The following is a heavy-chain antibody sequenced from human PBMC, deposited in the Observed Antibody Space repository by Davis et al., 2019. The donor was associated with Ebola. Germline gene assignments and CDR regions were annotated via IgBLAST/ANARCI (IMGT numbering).Heavy chain of an antibody. CDR2: IQYDGSII. CDR3: ARDSRGGGVTAKDLPY. CDR1: GFSLINYA. D-gene: IGHD2-15*01. J-gene: IGHJ1*01. Sequence: PGGSLRLSCAASGFSLINYAIHWVRQAPGKGLEWVAFIQYDGSIIHYADSVKGRFTISRDDSKNTVSLQVNSLRPEDTAVYYCARDSRGGGVTAKDLPYWGQGTLVTVSS. V-gene: IGHV3-30*02.